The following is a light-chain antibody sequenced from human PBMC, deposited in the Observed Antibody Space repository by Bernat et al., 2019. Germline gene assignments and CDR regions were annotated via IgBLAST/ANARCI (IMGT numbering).Light chain of an antibody. Sequence: DIVLTQSPDSLAVSLGERATINCKSSQTVLYSSSNKNYLAWYQQKPGQPPKLLIYWASTRESGVPDRFSGSGSGTDFTLTISSLQAEDVAVYYCQQYYSGPRTFGQGTKLEIK. CDR3: QQYYSGPRT. J-gene: IGKJ2*01. CDR2: WAS. V-gene: IGKV4-1*01. CDR1: QTVLYSSSNKNY.